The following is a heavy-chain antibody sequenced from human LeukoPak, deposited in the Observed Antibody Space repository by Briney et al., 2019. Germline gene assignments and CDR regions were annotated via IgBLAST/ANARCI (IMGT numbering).Heavy chain of an antibody. CDR2: ISSSGSTI. J-gene: IGHJ4*01. Sequence: GGSLRLSCAASGFTFSDYYMSWIRQAPGKGLEWVSYISSSGSTIYYADSVKGGFTISRDTSKNSLFLQMHSLKAEDTAIYYCAKDLGKVIAAAGTAGFDSWGRGTLVTVSS. CDR3: AKDLGKVIAAAGTAGFDS. V-gene: IGHV3-11*01. CDR1: GFTFSDYY. D-gene: IGHD6-19*01.